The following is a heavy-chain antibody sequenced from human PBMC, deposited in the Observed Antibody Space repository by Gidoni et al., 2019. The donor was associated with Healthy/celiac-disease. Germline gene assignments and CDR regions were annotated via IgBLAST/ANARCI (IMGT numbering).Heavy chain of an antibody. CDR3: ARGSGGYSYDYYFDY. V-gene: IGHV4-34*01. CDR1: GGSFSGYY. CDR2: INHSGST. J-gene: IGHJ4*02. Sequence: QVQLQQWGAGLLKPSETLSLTCAVYGGSFSGYYWSWIRQPPGKGLEWIGEINHSGSTNYNPSLKSRVNISVDTSKNQFSLKLSSVTAADTAVYYCARGSGGYSYDYYFDYWGQGTLVTVSS. D-gene: IGHD5-18*01.